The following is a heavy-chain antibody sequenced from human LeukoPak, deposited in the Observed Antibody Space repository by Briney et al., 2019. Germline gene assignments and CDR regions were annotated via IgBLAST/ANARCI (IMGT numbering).Heavy chain of an antibody. CDR2: VSNKGST. J-gene: IGHJ3*01. CDR1: GASVRSHF. D-gene: IGHD1-26*01. CDR3: AKDVSGTYYAFDV. V-gene: IGHV4-59*02. Sequence: PTETLSLTCGVSGASVRSHFWSWIRQTPGMGLEWNGYVSNKGSTAYNPSLRSRVTISLDAPKNEVSLNVRSVSAADTAVYYCAKDVSGTYYAFDVWGQGRTV.